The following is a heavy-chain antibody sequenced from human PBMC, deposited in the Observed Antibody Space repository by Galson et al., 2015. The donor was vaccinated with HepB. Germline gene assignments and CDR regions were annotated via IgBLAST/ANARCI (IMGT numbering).Heavy chain of an antibody. CDR1: GFTFDTYG. V-gene: IGHV3-30-3*01. Sequence: SLRLSCAASGFTFDTYGMHWVRQAPGKGLDWVAFISYDATNKYYGGSVKGRFTISRDNSENTLYLQMNSLRTDDTAVYYCAREGISGYQLANDAFDIWGQGTMVTVSS. D-gene: IGHD3-22*01. CDR3: AREGISGYQLANDAFDI. J-gene: IGHJ3*02. CDR2: ISYDATNK.